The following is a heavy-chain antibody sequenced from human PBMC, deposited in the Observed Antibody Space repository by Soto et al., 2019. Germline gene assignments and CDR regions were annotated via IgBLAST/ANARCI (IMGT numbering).Heavy chain of an antibody. CDR2: IYHSGGT. V-gene: IGHV4-4*02. CDR1: GDSISSSTNW. J-gene: IGHJ5*02. CDR3: ARSVFP. Sequence: SETLSLTCTVSGDSISSSTNWWNWVRQPPGKGLEWIGEIYHSGGTNYNPSLKSRVTISVDTSKNQFSLKLTSVTAADTVVYYCARSVFPWGQGTLVTVSS.